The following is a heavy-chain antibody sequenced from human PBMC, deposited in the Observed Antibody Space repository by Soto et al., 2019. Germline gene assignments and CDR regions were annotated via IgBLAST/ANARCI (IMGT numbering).Heavy chain of an antibody. CDR2: IKQDGSEK. CDR3: AREFTLRYCSSTSCYYYYYMDV. V-gene: IGHV3-7*01. J-gene: IGHJ6*03. Sequence: VGSLRLSCAASGCTFSSYCMSWVRQAPGKGLEWVANIKQDGSEKYYVDSVKGRFTISRDNAKNSLYLQMNSLRAEDTAVYYCAREFTLRYCSSTSCYYYYYMDVWGKGTTVTVSS. CDR1: GCTFSSYC. D-gene: IGHD2-2*01.